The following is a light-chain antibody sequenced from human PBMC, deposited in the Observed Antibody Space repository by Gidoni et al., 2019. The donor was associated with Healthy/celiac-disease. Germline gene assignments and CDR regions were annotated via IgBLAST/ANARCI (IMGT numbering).Light chain of an antibody. J-gene: IGKJ2*04. CDR2: KAS. Sequence: DIQMTQSPSTLSASVGDRVTITCRASQSISSWLAWYQQKPGKAPKLLIYKASSLESGVPSRFSGSGSGTECTLTISRLQPDDFATYYCQQYNSYPMCSFGQGTKLEIK. V-gene: IGKV1-5*03. CDR3: QQYNSYPMCS. CDR1: QSISSW.